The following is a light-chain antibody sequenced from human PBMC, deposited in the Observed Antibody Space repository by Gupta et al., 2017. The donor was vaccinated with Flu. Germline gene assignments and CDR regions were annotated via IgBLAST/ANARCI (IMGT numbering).Light chain of an antibody. CDR3: QQYDSLSYT. J-gene: IGKJ2*01. Sequence: DIQMIQSPSSLSASIGDRVTITCQASQDITKFLNWYQQKPGEAPKLLIYAASNLETGVPSRFSGRGSGTKFSFTISILQPEDIATYYCQQYDSLSYTFGQGTKLEIK. CDR2: AAS. CDR1: QDITKF. V-gene: IGKV1-33*01.